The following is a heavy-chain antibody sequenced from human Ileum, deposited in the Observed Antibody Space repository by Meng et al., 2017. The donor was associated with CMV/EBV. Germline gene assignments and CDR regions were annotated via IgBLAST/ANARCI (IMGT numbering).Heavy chain of an antibody. J-gene: IGHJ4*02. D-gene: IGHD2-21*01. V-gene: IGHV1-2*06. Sequence: ASGYTFTGYYMHWVRQAPGQGLEWMGQINPNSGGTNYAQKFQGRVTMTRDTSITTAYMELTRLGSDDTAVYFCARLCGGNCYLGFDYWGQGTLVTVSS. CDR3: ARLCGGNCYLGFDY. CDR2: INPNSGGT. CDR1: GYTFTGYY.